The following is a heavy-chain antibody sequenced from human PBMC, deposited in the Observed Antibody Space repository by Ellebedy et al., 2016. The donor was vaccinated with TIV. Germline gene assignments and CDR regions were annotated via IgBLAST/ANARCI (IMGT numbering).Heavy chain of an antibody. D-gene: IGHD6-19*01. V-gene: IGHV1-69*06. CDR2: IIPIFGTA. CDR3: ARASAVAAPLPDP. Sequence: SVKVSXXASGGTFSSYAISWVRQAPGQGLEWMGGIIPIFGTANYAQKFQGRVTITADKSTSTAYMELSSLRSDDTAVYYCARASAVAAPLPDPWGQGTLVTVSS. J-gene: IGHJ5*02. CDR1: GGTFSSYA.